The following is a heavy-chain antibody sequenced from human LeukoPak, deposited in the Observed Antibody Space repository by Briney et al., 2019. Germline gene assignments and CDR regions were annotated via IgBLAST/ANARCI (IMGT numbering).Heavy chain of an antibody. D-gene: IGHD3-10*01. V-gene: IGHV3-30*03. CDR1: GYTFTSYG. J-gene: IGHJ4*02. Sequence: SCKASGYTFTSYGMHWVRQAPGKGLEWVAVISYDGSNKYYADSVKGRFTISRDNSKNTLYLQMNSLRAEDTAVYYCTGGMGILWFGELSDYWGQGTLVTVSS. CDR2: ISYDGSNK. CDR3: TGGMGILWFGELSDY.